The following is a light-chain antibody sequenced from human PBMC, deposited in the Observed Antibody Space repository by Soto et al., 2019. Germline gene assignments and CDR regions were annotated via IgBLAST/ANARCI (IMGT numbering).Light chain of an antibody. J-gene: IGKJ2*01. CDR2: SAS. CDR1: QSISTF. V-gene: IGKV1-39*01. CDR3: QQSYSTPYT. Sequence: DIQMTQSPSSLSASAGDRVTITCRASQSISTFLNWYQQKPGKAPNLLMYSASGLRSGVPSRFSGSGFGTDFTLTISSLQPEDSATYYCQQSYSTPYTFGQGTKLEIK.